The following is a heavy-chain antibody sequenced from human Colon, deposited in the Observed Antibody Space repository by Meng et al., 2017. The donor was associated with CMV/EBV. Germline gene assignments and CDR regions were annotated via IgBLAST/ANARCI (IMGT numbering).Heavy chain of an antibody. Sequence: ASVKVSCKASGYTFTSYGISWVRQAPGQGLEWMGWISAYNGNTNYAQKLQGRVNMTTDTSTSTAYMELRSLRSDDTAVYYCARDWDCSSTSCYPVSGMDVWGQGTTVTVSS. D-gene: IGHD2-2*01. CDR1: GYTFTSYG. V-gene: IGHV1-18*01. CDR2: ISAYNGNT. CDR3: ARDWDCSSTSCYPVSGMDV. J-gene: IGHJ6*02.